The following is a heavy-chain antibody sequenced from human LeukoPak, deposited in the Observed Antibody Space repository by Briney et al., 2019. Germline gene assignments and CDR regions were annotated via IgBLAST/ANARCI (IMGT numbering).Heavy chain of an antibody. CDR3: ARGGVVPAAIGY. J-gene: IGHJ4*02. Sequence: GGSLRLSCAASGFTFSSYSMNWVRQAPGKGLEWVSSISSSSSYICYADSVKGRFTISRDNAKNSLYLQMNSLRAEDTAVYYCARGGVVPAAIGYWGQGTLVTVSS. CDR1: GFTFSSYS. D-gene: IGHD2-2*02. CDR2: ISSSSSYI. V-gene: IGHV3-21*01.